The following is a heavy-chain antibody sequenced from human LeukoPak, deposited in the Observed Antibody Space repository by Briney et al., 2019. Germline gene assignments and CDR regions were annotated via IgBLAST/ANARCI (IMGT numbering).Heavy chain of an antibody. CDR1: GYSISSGYY. V-gene: IGHV4-38-2*01. Sequence: PSETLSLTCAVSGYSISSGYYWGWIRQPPGKGLEWIGSIYHSGSTYYNPSLKSRVTISIEKSKNQFSLKLSSVTAADTAVYYCARNYYESSGYYPWNFDYWGQGTLVTVSS. J-gene: IGHJ4*02. D-gene: IGHD3-22*01. CDR2: IYHSGST. CDR3: ARNYYESSGYYPWNFDY.